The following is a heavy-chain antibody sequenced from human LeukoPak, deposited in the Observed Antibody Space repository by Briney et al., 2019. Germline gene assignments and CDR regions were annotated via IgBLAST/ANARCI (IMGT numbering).Heavy chain of an antibody. Sequence: GASVKVSCKASGGTFSSYAISWVRQAPGQGLEWMGRIIPILGIANYAQKFQGRVTMTEDTSTDTAYMELSSLRSEDTAVYYCATGSRRWLQSRSPAGFDYWGQGTLVTVSS. V-gene: IGHV1-69*04. CDR2: IIPILGIA. CDR1: GGTFSSYA. D-gene: IGHD5-24*01. J-gene: IGHJ4*02. CDR3: ATGSRRWLQSRSPAGFDY.